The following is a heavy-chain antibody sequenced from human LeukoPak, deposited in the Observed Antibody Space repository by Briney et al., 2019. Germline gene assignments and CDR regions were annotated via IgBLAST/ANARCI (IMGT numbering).Heavy chain of an antibody. CDR2: INPNSGGT. J-gene: IGHJ4*02. CDR3: ARDGDLYSSSWYDY. Sequence: EASVKVSCKASGYTFTGYYMHWVRQAPGQGLEWMGRINPNSGGTNYAQKLQGRVTMTTDTSTSTAYMELRSLRSDDTAVYYCARDGDLYSSSWYDYWGQGTLVTVSS. CDR1: GYTFTGYY. V-gene: IGHV1-2*06. D-gene: IGHD6-13*01.